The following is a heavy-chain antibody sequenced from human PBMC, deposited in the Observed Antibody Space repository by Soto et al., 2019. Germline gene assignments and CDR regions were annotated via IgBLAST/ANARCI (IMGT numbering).Heavy chain of an antibody. J-gene: IGHJ4*02. V-gene: IGHV1-18*01. CDR2: ISAKNGNT. Sequence: QVQLVQSGADVKKPGASVKASCKASGYTFSDYGISWVRQAPGQGLEWMGWISAKNGNTNFAQKFRGRVTMTTDTSTSTVYMELRSLKPDDTAVYYCAREPPETPPDYWGQGTLVTVSS. CDR3: AREPPETPPDY. CDR1: GYTFSDYG.